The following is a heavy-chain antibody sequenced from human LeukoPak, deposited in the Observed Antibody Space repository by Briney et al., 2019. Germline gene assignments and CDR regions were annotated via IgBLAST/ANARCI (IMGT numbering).Heavy chain of an antibody. CDR2: IYYSGST. Sequence: SETLSLTCTASGGSISSYYWSWIRQPPGKGLGWIGYIYYSGSTNYNPSLKSRVTTSVDTSKNQFSLKLSSVTAADTAVYYCARLTYYDSSGYQPVFDYWGQGTLVTVSS. CDR3: ARLTYYDSSGYQPVFDY. D-gene: IGHD3-22*01. V-gene: IGHV4-59*08. CDR1: GGSISSYY. J-gene: IGHJ4*02.